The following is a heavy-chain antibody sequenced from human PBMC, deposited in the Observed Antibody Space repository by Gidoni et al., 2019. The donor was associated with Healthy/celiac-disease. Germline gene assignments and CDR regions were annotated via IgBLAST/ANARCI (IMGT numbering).Heavy chain of an antibody. D-gene: IGHD2-21*02. CDR3: ALQRAFHIVVVTAWDY. V-gene: IGHV1-69*04. CDR1: GGTFSSYA. J-gene: IGHJ4*02. CDR2: IIPIFSIA. Sequence: QVQLVQSGAEVKKPGSSVNVSCKASGGTFSSYAISWGRQAPGQGLEWMGRIIPIFSIADYAQKFQGRLTITADKSTSTAYMELSSLRSEDTAVYYCALQRAFHIVVVTAWDYWGQGTLVTVSS.